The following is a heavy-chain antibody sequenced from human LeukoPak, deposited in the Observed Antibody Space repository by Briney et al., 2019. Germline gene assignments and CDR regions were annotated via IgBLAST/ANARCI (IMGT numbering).Heavy chain of an antibody. CDR3: ARFFGSGTFYYYYGMDV. D-gene: IGHD3-10*01. J-gene: IGHJ6*02. CDR1: GGSISSYY. V-gene: IGHV4-59*01. CDR2: IYYSGST. Sequence: SETLSLTCTVSGGSISSYYWSWIRQPPGKGLEWIGYIYYSGSTNYNPSLKSRVTISVDTPKNQFSLKLSSVTAADTAVYYCARFFGSGTFYYYYGMDVWGQGTTVTVSS.